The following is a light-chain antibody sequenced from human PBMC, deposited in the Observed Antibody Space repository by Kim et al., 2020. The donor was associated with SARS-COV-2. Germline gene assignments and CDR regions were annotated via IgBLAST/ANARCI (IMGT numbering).Light chain of an antibody. CDR2: SAS. CDR1: QYISSH. V-gene: IGKV1-39*01. J-gene: IGKJ5*01. CDR3: EQCYNLIA. Sequence: DIQMTQSPSSLSASVGDRVTITCRASQYISSHLNWYQQKPGTAPNLLIYSASILQSGVPSRFSGSGSGTDFTLTISSLQPGDFATYYCEQCYNLIAFGQGTRLEIK.